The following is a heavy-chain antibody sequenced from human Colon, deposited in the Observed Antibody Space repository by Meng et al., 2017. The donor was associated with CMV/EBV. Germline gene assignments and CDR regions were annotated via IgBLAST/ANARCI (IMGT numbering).Heavy chain of an antibody. D-gene: IGHD3-22*01. CDR3: ARYYDSSGYYYYFDY. CDR2: ISTSGDTI. V-gene: IGHV3-11*01. Sequence: SGFTFSEYYMSWIRQAPGKGLEWISYISTSGDTIYYTDSVMGRFTISRDNAKNYLYLQTNSLRVEDTAVYYCARYYDSSGYYYYFDYWGQGALVTVSS. CDR1: GFTFSEYY. J-gene: IGHJ4*02.